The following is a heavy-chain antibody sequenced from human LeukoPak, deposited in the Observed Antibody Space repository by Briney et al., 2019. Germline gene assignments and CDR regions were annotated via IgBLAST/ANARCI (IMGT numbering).Heavy chain of an antibody. CDR1: GGSVRSYY. V-gene: IGHV4-4*07. CDR3: AKESSSWDCYYYGTDV. D-gene: IGHD6-13*01. J-gene: IGHJ6*02. CDR2: IYTRGST. Sequence: SETLSLTCTVSGGSVRSYYWSWIRQPAGKGLEWIGRIYTRGSTNYNPSLKSRVTMSVDTSKNQFSLKLSSVTAADTAVYYCAKESSSWDCYYYGTDVWGQGTTVTVSS.